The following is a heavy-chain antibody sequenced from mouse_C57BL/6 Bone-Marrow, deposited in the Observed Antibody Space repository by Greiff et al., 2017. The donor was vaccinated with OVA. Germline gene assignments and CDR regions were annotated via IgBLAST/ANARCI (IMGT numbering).Heavy chain of an antibody. D-gene: IGHD1-1*01. CDR2: IDPEDGDT. Sequence: VQLQQSGAELVRPGASVKLSCTASGFNIKDYYMHWVKQRPEQGLEWIGRIDPEDGDTEYAPKFKGKATMTADTSSNTAYLQLSSLTSEDTAVYYCTTSHYYGSSYDYFDYWGQGTTLTVSS. CDR3: TTSHYYGSSYDYFDY. V-gene: IGHV14-1*01. J-gene: IGHJ2*01. CDR1: GFNIKDYY.